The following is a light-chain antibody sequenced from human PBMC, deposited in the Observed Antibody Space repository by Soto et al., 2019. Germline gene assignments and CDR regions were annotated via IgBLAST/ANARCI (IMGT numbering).Light chain of an antibody. CDR3: QQYNSHSSYT. Sequence: DIQMTQSPSTLSASVGDRVTITCRASQSINTWLAWYQQKPGKAPKLLIYKASSLGSGVPSRFSGSGSGTDFTLTISSLQPDDFAIYYCQQYNSHSSYTLGQGTKLEIK. J-gene: IGKJ2*01. CDR1: QSINTW. CDR2: KAS. V-gene: IGKV1-5*03.